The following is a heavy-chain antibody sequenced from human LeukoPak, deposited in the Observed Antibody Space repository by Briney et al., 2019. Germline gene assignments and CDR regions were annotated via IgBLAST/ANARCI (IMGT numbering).Heavy chain of an antibody. CDR2: IYYSGST. J-gene: IGHJ5*02. CDR3: ARSRSGYNWFDP. V-gene: IGHV4-59*08. Sequence: PSETLSLTRTVSGGSISSYYWSWIRQPPGKGLEWIGYIYYSGSTNYNPSLKSRVTISVDTPKNQFSLKLSSVTAADTAVYYCARSRSGYNWFDPWGQGTLVTVSS. CDR1: GGSISSYY. D-gene: IGHD3-10*01.